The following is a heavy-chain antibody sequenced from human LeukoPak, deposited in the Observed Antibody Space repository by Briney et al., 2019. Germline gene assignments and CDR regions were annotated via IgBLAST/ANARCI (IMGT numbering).Heavy chain of an antibody. Sequence: GGSLRLSCAASGFTFSDYYMSWVRQAPGKGLEWVSYITGSGSTIDYADSVKGRFSISRDIAKNSLYLQMNSLRAEDTAVYYCGRETYCSGGTCYFDYWGQGTLVTVSS. V-gene: IGHV3-11*01. CDR1: GFTFSDYY. J-gene: IGHJ4*02. CDR2: ITGSGSTI. CDR3: GRETYCSGGTCYFDY. D-gene: IGHD2-15*01.